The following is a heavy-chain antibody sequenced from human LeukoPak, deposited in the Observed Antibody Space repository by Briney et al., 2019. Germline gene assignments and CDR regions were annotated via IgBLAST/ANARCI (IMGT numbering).Heavy chain of an antibody. J-gene: IGHJ4*02. CDR1: GFTFSNYA. Sequence: GGSLRLSCAASGFTFSNYAMSWVRQAPGKGLEWVSRINSDGSSTSYADSVKGRFTISRDNAKNTLYLQMNSLRAEDTAVYYCARAILRGVIHGWGQGTLVTVSS. CDR3: ARAILRGVIHG. V-gene: IGHV3-74*01. CDR2: INSDGSST. D-gene: IGHD3-10*01.